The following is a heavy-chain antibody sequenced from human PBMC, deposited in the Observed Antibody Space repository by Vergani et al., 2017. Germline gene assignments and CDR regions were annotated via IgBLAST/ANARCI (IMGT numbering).Heavy chain of an antibody. CDR2: IKQDGSEK. V-gene: IGHV3-7*03. D-gene: IGHD5-18*01. J-gene: IGHJ4*02. CDR3: ARDPRYSYGPDYFDY. Sequence: EVQLVESGGGLVQPGGSLRLSCAASGFTFSSYWMSWVRQAPGKGLEWVANIKQDGSEKYYVDSVKGRFTISRDNAKNSLYLQVNSLRAEDTAVYYCARDPRYSYGPDYFDYWGQGTLVTVSS. CDR1: GFTFSSYW.